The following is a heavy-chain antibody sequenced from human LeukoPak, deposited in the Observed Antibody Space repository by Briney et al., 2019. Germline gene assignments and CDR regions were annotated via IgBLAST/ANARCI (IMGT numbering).Heavy chain of an antibody. CDR1: GFTFSSYA. Sequence: PGGSLRLSCAASGFTFSSYAMSWVRQAPGKGLELVSAISGSGGSTYYADSVKGRFTISRDNSKNTLYLQMNSLRAEDTAVYYCARTPWGYYCDSSGSELRVYWGQGTLVTVSS. CDR3: ARTPWGYYCDSSGSELRVY. CDR2: ISGSGGST. D-gene: IGHD3-22*01. V-gene: IGHV3-23*01. J-gene: IGHJ4*02.